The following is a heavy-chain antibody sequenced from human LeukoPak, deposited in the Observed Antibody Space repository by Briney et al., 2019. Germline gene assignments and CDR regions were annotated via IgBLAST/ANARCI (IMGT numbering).Heavy chain of an antibody. J-gene: IGHJ4*02. CDR1: SGFITAYY. Sequence: PSETLSLTCSVSSGFITAYYWSWIRQPPGKGLEWIGYVYYSGSTEYNPSLRSRVTISLDMSTLQFSLNLTSVTAADTAVYYCATNTGTVFDYWGQGALVTVSS. CDR2: VYYSGST. CDR3: ATNTGTVFDY. D-gene: IGHD7-27*01. V-gene: IGHV4-59*01.